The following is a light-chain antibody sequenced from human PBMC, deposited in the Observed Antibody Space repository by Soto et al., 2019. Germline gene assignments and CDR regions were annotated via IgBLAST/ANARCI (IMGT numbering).Light chain of an antibody. V-gene: IGKV1-12*01. Sequence: XIQMTQSPSSVSASVGDRVTITCRASQGISNWLAWYQQKAGKAPKLLIYATSTLQSGVPSRFRGSGSGTEFTLTISSLQPDDVATYYCQQANSFPYTFGQGTKLEIK. CDR3: QQANSFPYT. J-gene: IGKJ2*01. CDR1: QGISNW. CDR2: ATS.